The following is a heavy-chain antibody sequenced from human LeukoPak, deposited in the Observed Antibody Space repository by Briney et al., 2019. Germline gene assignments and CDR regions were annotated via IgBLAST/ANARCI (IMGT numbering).Heavy chain of an antibody. D-gene: IGHD3-22*01. V-gene: IGHV3-30*18. CDR1: GFTFSSYG. Sequence: AGGSLRLSCAASGFTFSSYGMHWVRQAPGKGLEWVAVISYDGSNKYYADSVKDRFTISRDNSKNTLYLQMNSLRAEDTAVYYCAKGWTYYYDSSGYGDAFDIWGQGTMVTVSS. J-gene: IGHJ3*02. CDR3: AKGWTYYYDSSGYGDAFDI. CDR2: ISYDGSNK.